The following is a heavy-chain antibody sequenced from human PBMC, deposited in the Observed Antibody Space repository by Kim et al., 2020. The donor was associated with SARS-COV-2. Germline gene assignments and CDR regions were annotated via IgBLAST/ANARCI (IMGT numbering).Heavy chain of an antibody. V-gene: IGHV1-18*01. D-gene: IGHD3-9*01. CDR3: ARGDISSTGRLDY. CDR1: GYTFSDFG. Sequence: ASVKVSCKTSGYTFSDFGITWVRQVPGQGLEWMGWISTYNGNTNYVQKLQGRLTMAADTSTSTSYMELSSLTSDDTAVYFCARGDISSTGRLDYWGQGTLVTVSS. J-gene: IGHJ4*02. CDR2: ISTYNGNT.